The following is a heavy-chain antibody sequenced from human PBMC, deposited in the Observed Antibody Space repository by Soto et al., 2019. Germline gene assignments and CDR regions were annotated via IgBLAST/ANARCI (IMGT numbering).Heavy chain of an antibody. CDR2: TTFDGSDK. CDR1: GFSFNTYA. V-gene: IGHV3-48*02. CDR3: ARAVGLWRFDY. D-gene: IGHD1-26*01. J-gene: IGHJ4*02. Sequence: EVQLVESGGGLVQPGGSLRLSCVASGFSFNTYAMTWVRQASGKGPEWISFTTFDGSDKYYADSVKGRFIISRDNAKNTRYLQMSSLRHDDTAMYFCARAVGLWRFDYWGQGAQVTVSS.